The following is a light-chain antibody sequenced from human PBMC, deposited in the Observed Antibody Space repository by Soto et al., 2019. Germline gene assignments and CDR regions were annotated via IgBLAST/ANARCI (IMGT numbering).Light chain of an antibody. CDR2: GAS. Sequence: DIVLTQSPGTLSLSPGERATLSCRASQGVSSSYLAWYQRKPGQAPRLLIYGASSRATGIPDRFSGSGSGTDFTLTISRLEPEDFAVYYCQQYGSSPRTFGQGTKVDIK. CDR1: QGVSSSY. CDR3: QQYGSSPRT. J-gene: IGKJ1*01. V-gene: IGKV3-20*01.